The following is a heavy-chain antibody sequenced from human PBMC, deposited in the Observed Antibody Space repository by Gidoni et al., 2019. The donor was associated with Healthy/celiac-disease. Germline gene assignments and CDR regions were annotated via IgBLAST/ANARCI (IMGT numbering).Heavy chain of an antibody. V-gene: IGHV3-33*01. CDR3: ARDTHGDYGVVY. Sequence: QVQLVESGGGGVQPGRSLRRSCAAFGVTFSSYGMHWVRQAPGKGLEWVAVIWYDGSNKYYADSVKGRFTISRDNSKNTLYLQMNSLRAEDTAVYYCARDTHGDYGVVYWGQGTLVTVSS. J-gene: IGHJ4*02. CDR2: IWYDGSNK. D-gene: IGHD4-17*01. CDR1: GVTFSSYG.